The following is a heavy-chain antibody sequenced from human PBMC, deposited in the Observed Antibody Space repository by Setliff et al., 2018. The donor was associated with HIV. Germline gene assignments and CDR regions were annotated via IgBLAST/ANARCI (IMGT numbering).Heavy chain of an antibody. CDR3: ARGRSSSPPDYYLDV. D-gene: IGHD6-6*01. CDR2: ISYDGSNE. V-gene: IGHV3-30*03. CDR1: GFTLSSYG. Sequence: LSLTCAASGFTLSSYGMHWVRQAPGKGLEWVAVISYDGSNEYYADSVKGRFTISRDTSKNQFSLKLTSVTAADTAVYYCARGRSSSPPDYYLDVWGKGTTVTVSS. J-gene: IGHJ6*03.